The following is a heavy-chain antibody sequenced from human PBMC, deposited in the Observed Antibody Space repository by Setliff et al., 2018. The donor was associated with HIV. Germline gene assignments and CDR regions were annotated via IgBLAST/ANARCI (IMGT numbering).Heavy chain of an antibody. V-gene: IGHV3-23*01. J-gene: IGHJ4*02. CDR2: LSGAGGST. CDR3: AKAVGLQWFGGYFDH. CDR1: GFTFSTYA. D-gene: IGHD3-10*01. Sequence: RLSCAASGFTFSTYAMSWVRQAPGKGLEWVSALSGAGGSTYYADSVKGRFTISRDNYKNTLYLQMNSLRAEDTAVYYCAKAVGLQWFGGYFDHWDQGTPVTVSS.